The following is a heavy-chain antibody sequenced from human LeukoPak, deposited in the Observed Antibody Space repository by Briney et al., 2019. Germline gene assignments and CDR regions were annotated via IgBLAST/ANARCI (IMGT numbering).Heavy chain of an antibody. CDR3: AFRDTAMELFDY. V-gene: IGHV4-34*01. D-gene: IGHD5-18*01. CDR2: INHSGST. J-gene: IGHJ4*02. CDR1: GGSFSGYY. Sequence: PSETLSLTCAVYGGSFSGYYWSWIRQPPGKGLEWIGEINHSGSTNYSPSLKSRVTISVDTSKNQFSLKLSSVTAADTAVYYCAFRDTAMELFDYWGQGTLVTVSS.